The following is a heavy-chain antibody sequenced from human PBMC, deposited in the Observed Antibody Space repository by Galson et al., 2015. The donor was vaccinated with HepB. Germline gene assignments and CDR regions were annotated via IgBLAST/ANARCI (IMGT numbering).Heavy chain of an antibody. CDR3: ARVMSNYDTSGYVGDWLDP. D-gene: IGHD3-22*01. J-gene: IGHJ5*02. Sequence: SETLSLTCTVSRGSVNRFSWSWIRQPPGKGLEWIGHISYTGSTKYNPSLKSRVTISLDTPKNQLSVKLTSVTATDTAVYYCARVMSNYDTSGYVGDWLDPWGQGTRVAVSS. CDR1: RGSVNRFS. V-gene: IGHV4-59*02. CDR2: ISYTGST.